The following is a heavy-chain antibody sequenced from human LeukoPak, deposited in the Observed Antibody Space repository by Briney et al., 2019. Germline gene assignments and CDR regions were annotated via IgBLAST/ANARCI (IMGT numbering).Heavy chain of an antibody. D-gene: IGHD3-16*02. Sequence: TSETLSLTCAVYGGSFSGYYWSWIRQPPGKGLEWIGEINHSGSTNYNPSLKSRVTISVDTSKNQFSLKLSSVTAADTAVYYCARLVLTYYDYVWGSYRPYYFDYWGQGTLVTVSS. CDR2: INHSGST. CDR3: ARLVLTYYDYVWGSYRPYYFDY. V-gene: IGHV4-34*01. CDR1: GGSFSGYY. J-gene: IGHJ4*02.